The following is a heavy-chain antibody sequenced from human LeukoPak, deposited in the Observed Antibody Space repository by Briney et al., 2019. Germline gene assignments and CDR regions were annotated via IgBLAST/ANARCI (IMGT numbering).Heavy chain of an antibody. CDR1: GGTFSSYA. CDR2: IIPIFGTA. Sequence: SVKVSCKASGGTFSSYAISWVRQAPGQGLEWMGGIIPIFGTANYAQKFQGRVTITTDESASTAYMELSSLRSEDTAVYYCAKENPHYDSSGYFYLWGQGTLVTVSS. J-gene: IGHJ5*02. V-gene: IGHV1-69*05. CDR3: AKENPHYDSSGYFYL. D-gene: IGHD3-22*01.